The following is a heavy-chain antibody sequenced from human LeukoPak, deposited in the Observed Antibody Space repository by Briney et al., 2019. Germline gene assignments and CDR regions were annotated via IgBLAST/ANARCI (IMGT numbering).Heavy chain of an antibody. CDR2: TSYDGSNK. J-gene: IGHJ4*02. Sequence: GGSLRLSCAASGFTFSSYGMHWVRQAPGKGLEWVAVTSYDGSNKYYADSVKGRFTISRDNYKNTLYLQMNSLRAEDTAVYYCARDIWDDYYGSGSYYSFDYWGQGTLVTVSS. D-gene: IGHD3-10*01. CDR3: ARDIWDDYYGSGSYYSFDY. CDR1: GFTFSSYG. V-gene: IGHV3-30*03.